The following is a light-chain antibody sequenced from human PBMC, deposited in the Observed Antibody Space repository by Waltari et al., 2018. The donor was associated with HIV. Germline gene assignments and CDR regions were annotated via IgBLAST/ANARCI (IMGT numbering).Light chain of an antibody. CDR2: GNR. J-gene: IGLJ3*02. V-gene: IGLV1-40*01. Sequence: QSVLTQPPSVSGAPGQRVTISCTGIGPNFGAGFDVQWYQQLPGTAPKLLIFGNRNRPSGVPDRFSGSRSGTSASLAITGLHTEDEADYYCQSYDSSLSGWVFGGGTKLTVL. CDR3: QSYDSSLSGWV. CDR1: GPNFGAGFD.